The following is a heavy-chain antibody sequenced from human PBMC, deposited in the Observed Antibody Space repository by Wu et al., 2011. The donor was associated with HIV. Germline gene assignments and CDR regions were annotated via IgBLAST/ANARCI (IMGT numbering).Heavy chain of an antibody. CDR3: ARNEWQQPFDY. Sequence: KASGYTFTSYGISWVRQAPGHGLEWMGWISAYNGNXNYAQKLQGRVTMTTDTSTSTAYMELRSLRSDDTAVYYCARNEWQQPFDYWGQGTLVTVSS. V-gene: IGHV1-18*01. J-gene: IGHJ4*02. CDR1: GYTFTSYG. CDR2: ISAYNGNX. D-gene: IGHD6-13*01.